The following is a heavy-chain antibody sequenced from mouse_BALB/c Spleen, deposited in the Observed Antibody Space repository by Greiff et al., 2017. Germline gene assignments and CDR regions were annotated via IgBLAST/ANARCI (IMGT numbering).Heavy chain of an antibody. CDR2: INPSNGRT. D-gene: IGHD2-3*01. J-gene: IGHJ2*01. CDR1: GYTFTSYW. V-gene: IGHV1S81*02. CDR3: ARRGLLRYIDY. Sequence: QVQLQQPGAELVKPGASVKLSCKASGYTFTSYWMHWVKQRPGQGLEWIGEINPSNGRTNYNEKFKSKATLTVDKSSSTAYMQLSSLTSEDSAVYYCARRGLLRYIDYWGQGTTLTVSS.